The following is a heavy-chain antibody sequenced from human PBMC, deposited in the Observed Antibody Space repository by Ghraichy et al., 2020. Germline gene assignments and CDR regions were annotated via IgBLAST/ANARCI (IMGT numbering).Heavy chain of an antibody. J-gene: IGHJ3*02. Sequence: SETLSLTCAVYVGSFSGYYWSSIRQPPGKGLEWIGEINPTGTTNNNPSLKSRLTLLVDPSKNQFSLQLKSVTAADTAVYYCARRRQTWSAAEGDAFDIWGHGTMVSVSS. CDR2: INPTGTT. D-gene: IGHD5-18*01. CDR1: VGSFSGYY. CDR3: ARRRQTWSAAEGDAFDI. V-gene: IGHV4-34*01.